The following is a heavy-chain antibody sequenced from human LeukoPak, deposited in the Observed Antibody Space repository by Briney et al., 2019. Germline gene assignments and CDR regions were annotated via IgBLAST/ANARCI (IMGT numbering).Heavy chain of an antibody. CDR1: GGTFSSYA. Sequence: SVNVSCKASGGTFSSYAISLVRQAPGQRLEGMGGIIPIFGTANYAQKLQGRVMITADESTSTPYMELSSLRSEDTAVYYCARGSYGGNSGYFQHWGQGTLVTVSS. V-gene: IGHV1-69*13. D-gene: IGHD4-23*01. CDR2: IIPIFGTA. CDR3: ARGSYGGNSGYFQH. J-gene: IGHJ1*01.